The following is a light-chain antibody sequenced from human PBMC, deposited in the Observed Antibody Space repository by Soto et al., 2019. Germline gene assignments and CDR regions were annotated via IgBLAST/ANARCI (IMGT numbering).Light chain of an antibody. V-gene: IGKV2-30*02. J-gene: IGKJ5*01. Sequence: DVVMTQSPLSLPVTLGQPASISCRSNQSLVHSDGIAYFSWFQQRPGRSPRRLIYKVSNRDSGVPARFSGSESGTDFALKISRVEAEEVGVYYCMQGTHWPITFGQGTRLEIK. CDR2: KVS. CDR1: QSLVHSDGIAY. CDR3: MQGTHWPIT.